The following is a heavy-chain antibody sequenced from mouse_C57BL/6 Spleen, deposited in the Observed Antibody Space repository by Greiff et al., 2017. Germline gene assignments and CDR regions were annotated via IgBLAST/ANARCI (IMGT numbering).Heavy chain of an antibody. Sequence: QVHVKQSGAELARPGASVKLSCKASGYTFTSYGISWVKQRTGQGLEWIGEIYPRSGNTYYNEKFKGKATLTADKSSSTAYMELRSLTSEDSAVYFCARRDYSNYDYAMDYWGQGTSVTVSS. CDR2: IYPRSGNT. CDR3: ARRDYSNYDYAMDY. CDR1: GYTFTSYG. V-gene: IGHV1-81*01. J-gene: IGHJ4*01. D-gene: IGHD2-5*01.